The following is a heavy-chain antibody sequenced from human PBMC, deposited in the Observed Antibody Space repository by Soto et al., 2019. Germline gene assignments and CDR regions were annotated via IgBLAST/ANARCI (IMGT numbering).Heavy chain of an antibody. CDR1: GYTFSNYG. Sequence: ASVKVSCKASGYTFSNYGISWVRQAPGQGLEWMGWISAYSGDTNYAQNFQGRVTMTQDTSTSTAYMELRSLRSDDTAVYYCARYGGDFYGSGGTVDPWGQGTLVTV. V-gene: IGHV1-18*01. CDR2: ISAYSGDT. J-gene: IGHJ5*02. CDR3: ARYGGDFYGSGGTVDP. D-gene: IGHD3-10*01.